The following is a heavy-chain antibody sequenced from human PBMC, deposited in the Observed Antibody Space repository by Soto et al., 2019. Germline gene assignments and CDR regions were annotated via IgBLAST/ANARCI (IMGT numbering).Heavy chain of an antibody. CDR1: GFTFSNYG. CDR2: ILNDGGDQ. D-gene: IGHD2-8*01. V-gene: IGHV3-30*19. Sequence: QVQLVESGGGVVQPGRSLRLSCAASGFTFSNYGMHWVRQAPGKGLEWLAVILNDGGDQNYGDSVKGRFTISRDNSKNTLYLQINSLRVDDTAGYYCARDDDRPDNGLDMWGQGTMVTVSS. J-gene: IGHJ3*02. CDR3: ARDDDRPDNGLDM.